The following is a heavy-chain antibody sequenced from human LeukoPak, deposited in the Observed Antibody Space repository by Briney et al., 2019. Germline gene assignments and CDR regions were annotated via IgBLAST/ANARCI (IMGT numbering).Heavy chain of an antibody. Sequence: GGSLRLSCAASGFTFSSHWFHWVRQAPGKGLVWASRINPVASITNYADSVKGRFTVSRDNAMNTLYLQMNSLRAEDTAVYYCARDLPVDYWGQGTLVTVSS. CDR3: ARDLPVDY. CDR1: GFTFSSHW. D-gene: IGHD4-17*01. J-gene: IGHJ4*02. V-gene: IGHV3-74*01. CDR2: INPVASIT.